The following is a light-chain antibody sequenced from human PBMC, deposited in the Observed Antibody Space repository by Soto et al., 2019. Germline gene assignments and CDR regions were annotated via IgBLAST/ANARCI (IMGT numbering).Light chain of an antibody. V-gene: IGKV3-20*01. J-gene: IGKJ4*01. Sequence: EIVLTQSPGTLSLSPGERATLSCRASQSVSSGYLAWYQQKPGQAPRLLIYGASSRATGIPDRFSGSGSGTDFTLTISRLEPEDFAVYYCQKYGSSPPTFGGETKVEIK. CDR2: GAS. CDR3: QKYGSSPPT. CDR1: QSVSSGY.